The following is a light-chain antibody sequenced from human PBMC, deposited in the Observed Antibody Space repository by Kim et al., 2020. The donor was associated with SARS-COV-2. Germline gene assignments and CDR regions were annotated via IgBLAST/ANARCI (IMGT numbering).Light chain of an antibody. V-gene: IGLV3-25*03. CDR1: ALPKQY. Sequence: SSGQTARITCSGDALPKQYAYWYQQKPGQAPVLVIYKDSERPSGIPERFSGSNSGTTVTLTISGVQAEDEADYYCQSADSSGTYVVFGGGTQLTVL. CDR3: QSADSSGTYVV. J-gene: IGLJ2*01. CDR2: KDS.